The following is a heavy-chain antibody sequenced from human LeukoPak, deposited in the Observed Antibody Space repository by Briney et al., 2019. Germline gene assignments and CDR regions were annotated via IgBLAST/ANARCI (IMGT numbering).Heavy chain of an antibody. CDR1: GFTFSSYA. V-gene: IGHV3-23*01. D-gene: IGHD3-22*01. Sequence: PGGSLRLSCAASGFTFSSYAMSWVRQAPGKGLEWVSAISGSGGSTYYADSVKGRFTISRDNSKNTLYLQMNSLRAEDTAVYYCAKLSIASQTYYYDSSGPNFDYWGQGTLVTVSS. CDR3: AKLSIASQTYYYDSSGPNFDY. CDR2: ISGSGGST. J-gene: IGHJ4*02.